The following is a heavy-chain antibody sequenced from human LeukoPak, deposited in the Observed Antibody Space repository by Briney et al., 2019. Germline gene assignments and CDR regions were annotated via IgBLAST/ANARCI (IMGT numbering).Heavy chain of an antibody. V-gene: IGHV4-61*01. D-gene: IGHD6-13*01. J-gene: IGHJ4*02. CDR1: GRSVSSGSYY. CDR3: ARGSQQLVHDY. Sequence: PSETLSLTCPVAGRSVSSGSYYWTWLRQPPGKGLEWIGYIYNSGSTNYHPSLKSRITMSIDTSKNQFSLKLSSVTAADTAVYYCARGSQQLVHDYWGQGTLVTVSS. CDR2: IYNSGST.